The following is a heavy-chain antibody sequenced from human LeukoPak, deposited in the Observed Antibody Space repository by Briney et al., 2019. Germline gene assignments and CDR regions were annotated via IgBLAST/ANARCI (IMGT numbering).Heavy chain of an antibody. V-gene: IGHV3-48*03. CDR3: ARNSGSYYPY. J-gene: IGHJ4*02. Sequence: GGSLRHSCAASGSTLSSYEMNWVRQAPGKGLERVLHISSSGGTIYYADSVKGRFTISRDNAKASLYLHMSSLRAEDTAVYYCARNSGSYYPYWGQGTLVTVSS. CDR2: ISSSGGTI. D-gene: IGHD1-26*01. CDR1: GSTLSSYE.